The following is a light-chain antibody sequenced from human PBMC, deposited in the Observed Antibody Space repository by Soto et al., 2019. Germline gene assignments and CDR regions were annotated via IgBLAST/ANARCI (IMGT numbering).Light chain of an antibody. V-gene: IGLV2-14*01. CDR1: SSDFGGYNY. Sequence: QSVLTQPASVSGSPGQSITISCTGTSSDFGGYNYVSWYQQHPGKAPKLMIYEVSNRPSGVSNRFSGYKSGNTASLAISGLQAEDEADYYCCSYTSSSTLVFGTGTKVTVL. J-gene: IGLJ1*01. CDR2: EVS. CDR3: CSYTSSSTLV.